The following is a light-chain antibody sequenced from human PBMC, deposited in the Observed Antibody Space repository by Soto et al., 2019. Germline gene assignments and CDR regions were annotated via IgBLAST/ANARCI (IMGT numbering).Light chain of an antibody. V-gene: IGKV3-15*01. CDR1: QTIYSN. J-gene: IGKJ1*01. Sequence: EIVLTQSPGTLSLSPGERATLSCRASQTIYSNVAWYQQRPGQAPRLLIYRASTRATGVPARFSGSGSGTEFTLTISGMKSEDFALYYCQQYQNLWTFGQGTKVDIK. CDR2: RAS. CDR3: QQYQNLWT.